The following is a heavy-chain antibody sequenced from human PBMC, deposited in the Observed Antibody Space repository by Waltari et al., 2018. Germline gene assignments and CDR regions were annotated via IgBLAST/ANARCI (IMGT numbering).Heavy chain of an antibody. CDR3: ARGGGGSYYAY. CDR1: GGSCSGYY. V-gene: IGHV4-34*01. D-gene: IGHD1-26*01. Sequence: QVQLQQWGAGRLKPSETLSLTFAVYGGSCSGYYWSWIRQPPGKGLEWIGEINHSGSTNYNPSLKSRVTISVDTSKHQFSLKLSSVTAADTAVYYCARGGGGSYYAYWGQGTLVTVSS. CDR2: INHSGST. J-gene: IGHJ4*02.